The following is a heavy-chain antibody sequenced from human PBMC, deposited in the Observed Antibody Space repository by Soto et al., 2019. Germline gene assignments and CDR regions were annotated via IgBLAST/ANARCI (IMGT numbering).Heavy chain of an antibody. V-gene: IGHV4-4*02. D-gene: IGHD3-9*01. CDR2: IYHSGST. CDR1: GGSISSSHW. Sequence: SETLSLTCVVSGGSISSSHWWSWVRQPPGKGLEWIGEIYHSGSTNYNPSLKSRVTISLDKSKNHFSLNLSSLTAADTAVYYCARGYDILTGPLDYWGPGTLVTVSS. CDR3: ARGYDILTGPLDY. J-gene: IGHJ4*02.